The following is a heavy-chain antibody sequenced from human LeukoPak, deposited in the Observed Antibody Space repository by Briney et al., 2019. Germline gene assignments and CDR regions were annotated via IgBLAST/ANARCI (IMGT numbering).Heavy chain of an antibody. CDR2: IYYSGST. V-gene: IGHV4-59*08. CDR3: ARRGEQQLVEDYFDY. Sequence: SETLSLTCTVSGGSISSYYWSWIRQPPGKGLEWIGYIYYSGSTNYNPSLKSRVTISVDTSKNQFSLKLSSVTAADTAVYYCARRGEQQLVEDYFDYWGQGTLVTVSS. D-gene: IGHD6-13*01. J-gene: IGHJ4*02. CDR1: GGSISSYY.